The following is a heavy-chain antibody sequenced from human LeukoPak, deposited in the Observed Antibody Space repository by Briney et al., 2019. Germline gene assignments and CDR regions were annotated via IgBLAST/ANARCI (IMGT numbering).Heavy chain of an antibody. J-gene: IGHJ4*02. V-gene: IGHV4-34*01. CDR1: GGSFSGYY. CDR3: ARGGLGYYDSSGYYYYFDY. Sequence: KPSETLSLTCAVYGGSFSGYYWSWIRQPPGKGLEWIGEINHSGSTNYNPSLKSRVTISVDTSKNQFSLKLSSVTAADTAVYYCARGGLGYYDSSGYYYYFDYWGQGTLVTVSS. CDR2: INHSGST. D-gene: IGHD3-22*01.